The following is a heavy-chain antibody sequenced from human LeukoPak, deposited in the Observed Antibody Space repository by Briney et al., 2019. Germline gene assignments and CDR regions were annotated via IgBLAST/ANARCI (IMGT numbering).Heavy chain of an antibody. J-gene: IGHJ4*02. Sequence: GASVKVSCKASGGTFSSYAISWVRQAPGQGLEWMGRIIPILGIANYAQKFQGRVTITADKSTSTAYMELSSLRSEDTAVYYCAREHYYGSGSYGYYWGQGTLVTVSS. CDR2: IIPILGIA. CDR3: AREHYYGSGSYGYY. D-gene: IGHD3-10*01. V-gene: IGHV1-69*04. CDR1: GGTFSSYA.